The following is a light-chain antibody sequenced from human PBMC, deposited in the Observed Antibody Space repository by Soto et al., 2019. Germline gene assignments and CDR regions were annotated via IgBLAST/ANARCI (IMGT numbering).Light chain of an antibody. CDR1: NIGNKR. J-gene: IGLJ1*01. CDR2: YDS. CDR3: QLWDVTTNNYG. V-gene: IGLV3-21*04. Sequence: SYELTQPPSVSVAPEKTATITCGGNNIGNKRVHWYRQKPGQAPVLVISYDSDRPSGIPERFSGPNSGNTATLTIRRVEDGDEPDYYCQLWDVTTNNYGVGPGTKATV.